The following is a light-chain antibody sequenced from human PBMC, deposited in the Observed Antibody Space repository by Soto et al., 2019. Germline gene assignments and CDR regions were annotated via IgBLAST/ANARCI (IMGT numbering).Light chain of an antibody. V-gene: IGKV1-5*03. CDR2: ESS. CDR1: QSIGGW. J-gene: IGKJ1*01. CDR3: QEHKRYIPT. Sequence: IQMTQSPSTLSPSVGDRGTITWRASQSIGGWVAWYQQKPGKAPKLLIYESSVLQNGVPSRVRGSGSGTDFTLAISSLKPDDFATYYCQEHKRYIPTFGPGTKVDIK.